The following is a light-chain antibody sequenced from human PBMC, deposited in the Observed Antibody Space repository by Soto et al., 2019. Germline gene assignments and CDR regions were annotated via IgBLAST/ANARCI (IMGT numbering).Light chain of an antibody. V-gene: IGLV2-14*03. CDR3: SSDSSYRHLEV. CDR1: NTDIGGYNY. J-gene: IGLJ1*01. Sequence: SVLTQPDSVSASLGESITIPCTGTNTDIGGYNYVSWYQQHPGKAPKIVIYDVTSRPSGIPNRFSGSKSGFTASLTISGLQAVVYSHDICSSDSSYRHLEVFGTRTKVPV. CDR2: DVT.